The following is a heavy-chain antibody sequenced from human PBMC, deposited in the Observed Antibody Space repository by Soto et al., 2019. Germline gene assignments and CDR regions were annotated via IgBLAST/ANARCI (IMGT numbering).Heavy chain of an antibody. CDR3: AKEVVVGATTGLVDYYYYYGMDV. V-gene: IGHV3-30*18. CDR1: GFTFSSYG. D-gene: IGHD1-26*01. CDR2: ISYDGSNK. J-gene: IGHJ6*02. Sequence: GGSLRLSGAASGFTFSSYGMHGVRQAPGKGLEWVAVISYDGSNKYYADSVKGRFTISRDNSKNTLYLQMNSLRAEDTAVYYCAKEVVVGATTGLVDYYYYYGMDVWGQGTTVTVSS.